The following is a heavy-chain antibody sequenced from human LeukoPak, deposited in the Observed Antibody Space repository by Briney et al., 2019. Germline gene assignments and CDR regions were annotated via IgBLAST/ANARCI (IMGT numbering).Heavy chain of an antibody. J-gene: IGHJ4*02. CDR3: AKDFSLGGNSAFDY. D-gene: IGHD4-23*01. Sequence: GGSLRLSCAASGFTFSSYAMSWVRQAPGKGLEWVSAISGSGGSAYYADSVKGRFTISRDNSKNTLYLQMNSLRAEDTAVYYCAKDFSLGGNSAFDYWGQGTLVTVSS. V-gene: IGHV3-23*01. CDR2: ISGSGGSA. CDR1: GFTFSSYA.